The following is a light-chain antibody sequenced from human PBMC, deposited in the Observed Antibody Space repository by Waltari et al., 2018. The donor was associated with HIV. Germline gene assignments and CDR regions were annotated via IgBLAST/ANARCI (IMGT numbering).Light chain of an antibody. CDR1: ESITTK. Sequence: EIVMTQSPATLSVSPGERVTLSCRASESITTKLAWYQQTPGQAPRLLIYGASTRAPGTPDRFSGSGSGTEFTLTISSLQSEDFAIYYCQQYNNWPPWTFSQGTKVEI. CDR2: GAS. V-gene: IGKV3-15*01. CDR3: QQYNNWPPWT. J-gene: IGKJ1*01.